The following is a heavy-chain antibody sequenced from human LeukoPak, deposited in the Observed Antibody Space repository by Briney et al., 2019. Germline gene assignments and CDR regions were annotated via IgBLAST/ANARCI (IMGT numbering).Heavy chain of an antibody. J-gene: IGHJ4*02. Sequence: SETLSLTCTVPGGSISSYYWSWIRQPPGKGLEWIGYIYYSGSTNYNPSLKSRVTISVDTSKNQFSLKLSSVTAADTAVYYCARDSYGYYQFDYWGQGTLVTVSS. CDR1: GGSISSYY. D-gene: IGHD5-18*01. CDR2: IYYSGST. V-gene: IGHV4-59*01. CDR3: ARDSYGYYQFDY.